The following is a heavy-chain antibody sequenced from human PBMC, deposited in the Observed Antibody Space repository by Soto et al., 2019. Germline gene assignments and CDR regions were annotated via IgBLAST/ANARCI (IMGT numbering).Heavy chain of an antibody. CDR3: ARQRGCDY. V-gene: IGHV3-7*01. CDR2: IKQDGSER. D-gene: IGHD1-1*01. J-gene: IGHJ4*02. CDR1: GFTFSAYS. Sequence: PGGSLRLSCAASGFTFSAYSMSWVRQAPGKGLEWVANIKQDGSERYYVASVEGRFTISRDNAKNSVYLQMNSLRADDTAVYYCARQRGCDYWGQGTLVTVSS.